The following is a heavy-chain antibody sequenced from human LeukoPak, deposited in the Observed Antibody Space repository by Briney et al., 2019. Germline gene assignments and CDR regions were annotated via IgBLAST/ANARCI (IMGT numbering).Heavy chain of an antibody. V-gene: IGHV1-18*01. Sequence: ASVKVSCKASGYTFTSYGISWVRQATGQGLEWMGWISAYNGNTNYAQKLQGRVTMTTDTSTSTAYMELRSLRSDDTAVYYCARDGQPRLDSVVVPAADYWGQGTLVTVSS. CDR3: ARDGQPRLDSVVVPAADY. CDR2: ISAYNGNT. D-gene: IGHD2-2*01. CDR1: GYTFTSYG. J-gene: IGHJ4*02.